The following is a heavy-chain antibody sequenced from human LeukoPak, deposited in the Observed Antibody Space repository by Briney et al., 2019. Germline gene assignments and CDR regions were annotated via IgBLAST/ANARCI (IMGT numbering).Heavy chain of an antibody. CDR1: GFTFSNYI. D-gene: IGHD6-19*01. CDR3: AKDQGSGAFDY. J-gene: IGHJ4*02. V-gene: IGHV3-21*01. Sequence: GGSLRLSCAASGFTFSNYIMNWVRQAPGKGLEWVSSISSSSSYIYYADSVKGRFTISRDNSKNTLYLQMNSLRGEDTAVYYCAKDQGSGAFDYWGQGTLVTVSS. CDR2: ISSSSSYI.